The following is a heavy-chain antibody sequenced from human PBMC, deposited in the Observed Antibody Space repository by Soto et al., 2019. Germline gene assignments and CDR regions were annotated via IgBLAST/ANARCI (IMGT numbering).Heavy chain of an antibody. J-gene: IGHJ3*02. Sequence: GGSLRLSCAASGFTFDDYAMHWVRQAPGKGLEWVSGISWNSGSIGYADSVKGRFTISRDNAKNSLYLQMNSLRAEDTALYYCAKDITRYGDYSDAFDIWGQGTMVTVSS. V-gene: IGHV3-9*01. CDR1: GFTFDDYA. CDR3: AKDITRYGDYSDAFDI. CDR2: ISWNSGSI. D-gene: IGHD4-17*01.